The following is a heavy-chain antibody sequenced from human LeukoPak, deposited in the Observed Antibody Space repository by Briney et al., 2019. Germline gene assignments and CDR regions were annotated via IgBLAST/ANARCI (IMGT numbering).Heavy chain of an antibody. J-gene: IGHJ3*02. Sequence: PGGSVRLSCAASGFAFSEYTIHWVRQAPGKGLEWVAVMSNDGSIKKYANSVKGRFTISRDNSKNTLYLQMDSLRAEDTAVYYCAREFTIFGVVIQRYDAFDIWGQGTMVTVSS. CDR3: AREFTIFGVVIQRYDAFDI. CDR1: GFAFSEYT. V-gene: IGHV3-30-3*01. D-gene: IGHD3-3*01. CDR2: MSNDGSIK.